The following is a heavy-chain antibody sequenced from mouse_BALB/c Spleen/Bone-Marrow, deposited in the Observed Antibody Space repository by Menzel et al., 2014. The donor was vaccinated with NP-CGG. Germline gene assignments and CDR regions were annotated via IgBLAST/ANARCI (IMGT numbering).Heavy chain of an antibody. CDR1: GFTFSSYA. D-gene: IGHD1-2*01. CDR2: ISSGGST. CDR3: ARAGTTASAWFAY. Sequence: EVKVEESGGGLVKPGGSLKLSCAASGFTFSSYAMSWVRQTPEKRLEWVASISSGGSTYYPDSVKGRFTISRDNARNILYLQMSSLRFEDTAMYYCARAGTTASAWFAYWGQGTLVTVSA. J-gene: IGHJ3*01. V-gene: IGHV5-6-5*01.